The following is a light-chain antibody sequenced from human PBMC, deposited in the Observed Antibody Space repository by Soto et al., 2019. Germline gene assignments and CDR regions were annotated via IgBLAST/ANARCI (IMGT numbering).Light chain of an antibody. CDR2: AAS. CDR3: QEYDTVRLT. CDR1: QGVANH. J-gene: IGKJ4*01. Sequence: DIQMTQSPSSLSASVGDTVTITCRASQGVANHLAWYQQKPGGVPELLIFAASTLESGVPSRFSGSGSKKDFTLTVSSLQPGDVATYYCQEYDTVRLTFGGGTKVEVK. V-gene: IGKV1-27*01.